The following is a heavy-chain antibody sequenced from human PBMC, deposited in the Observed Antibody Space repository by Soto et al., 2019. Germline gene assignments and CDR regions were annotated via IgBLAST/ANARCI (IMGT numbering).Heavy chain of an antibody. Sequence: QVQLVESGGGEVQPGRSLTISCAASGFTFSTYGMHWVRQPPGKGLEWVAVISYDGTNKFYSDSVKGRFTISRDNFKNTLTLQMTSLRADDTAVYSCAKDLQSYGDYDYYCYGMDVWGLGTRVTVSS. J-gene: IGHJ6*02. CDR1: GFTFSTYG. CDR2: ISYDGTNK. D-gene: IGHD4-17*01. CDR3: AKDLQSYGDYDYYCYGMDV. V-gene: IGHV3-30*18.